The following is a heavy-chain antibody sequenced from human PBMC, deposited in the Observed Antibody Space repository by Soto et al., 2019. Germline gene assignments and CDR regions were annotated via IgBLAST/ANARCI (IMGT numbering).Heavy chain of an antibody. CDR2: ISSGGDT. V-gene: IGHV3-23*01. Sequence: EVQLLESGGNLVQPGESLRLSCAASGFTFSSYAMSWVRQAPGKGLEWVSHISSGGDTYYTDSVKGRFTISRDNSKNTLHLQMNSLRAEDTAVYFCAKTYKDSADSTGLLAAFDIWGQGTMVTVSS. D-gene: IGHD6-19*01. CDR3: AKTYKDSADSTGLLAAFDI. CDR1: GFTFSSYA. J-gene: IGHJ3*02.